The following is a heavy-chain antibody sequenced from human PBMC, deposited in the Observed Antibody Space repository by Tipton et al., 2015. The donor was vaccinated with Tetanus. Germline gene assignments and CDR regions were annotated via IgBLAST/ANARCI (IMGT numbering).Heavy chain of an antibody. D-gene: IGHD3-3*01. Sequence: TLSLTCTVSGVSVRSYYWSWIRQSPDKGLEWLGDVIYDGTSYYNPSLNSRVKISLDTSMNQVSLTLTSVTAADTAVYYCARANYDFPKKGPFDSWGQGTLVIVSS. CDR1: GVSVRSYY. J-gene: IGHJ4*02. V-gene: IGHV4-34*12. CDR3: ARANYDFPKKGPFDS. CDR2: VIYDGTS.